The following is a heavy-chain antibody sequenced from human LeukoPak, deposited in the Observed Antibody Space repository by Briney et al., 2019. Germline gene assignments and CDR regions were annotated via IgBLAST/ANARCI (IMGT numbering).Heavy chain of an antibody. CDR1: GFTFSSYG. D-gene: IGHD1-7*01. CDR2: IRYDGNNK. V-gene: IGHV3-30*02. Sequence: GGSLRLSCAASGFTFSSYGMHWVRQAPGKGLEWVAFIRYDGNNKYYADSVEGRFTISRDNSKNTLYLQMNSLRAEDTAVYYCAKTNWNWNYDYWGQGTLVTVSS. J-gene: IGHJ4*02. CDR3: AKTNWNWNYDY.